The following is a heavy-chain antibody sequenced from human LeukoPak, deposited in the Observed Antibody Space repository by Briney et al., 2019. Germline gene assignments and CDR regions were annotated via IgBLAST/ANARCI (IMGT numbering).Heavy chain of an antibody. D-gene: IGHD3-3*01. Sequence: GGSLRLSCAASGFTFSSYAMTWVRQAPGKGLEWVSAISGSGGSTYYADSVKGRFTISRDNSKNTLYLQMNSLRAEDTAVYYCAKNSGVYYYGMDVWGQGTTVTVSS. J-gene: IGHJ6*02. CDR3: AKNSGVYYYGMDV. V-gene: IGHV3-23*01. CDR2: ISGSGGST. CDR1: GFTFSSYA.